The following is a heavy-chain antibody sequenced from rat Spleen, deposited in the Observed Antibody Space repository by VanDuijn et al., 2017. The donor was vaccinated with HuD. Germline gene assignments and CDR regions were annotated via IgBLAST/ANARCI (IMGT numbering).Heavy chain of an antibody. Sequence: EVQLVESGGGLVQPGRSMKLSCAASGFTFSDYYMAWVRQTPTKGLEWVATISFDGTSAYYRDSVRGRFTISRDNEKSTLSLQMDSLRSEDTATYYCARHGVYYYSGDDYVMDVWGQGASVTVSS. V-gene: IGHV5-7*01. CDR2: ISFDGTSA. D-gene: IGHD1-1*01. CDR3: ARHGVYYYSGDDYVMDV. CDR1: GFTFSDYY. J-gene: IGHJ4*01.